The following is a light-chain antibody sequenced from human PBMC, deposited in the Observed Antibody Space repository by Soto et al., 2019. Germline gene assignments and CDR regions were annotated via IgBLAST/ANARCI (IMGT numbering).Light chain of an antibody. CDR2: GAS. CDR1: ESVSSDY. V-gene: IGKV3-20*01. Sequence: EIGMTQSRAAVSVSPGERATLSCRASESVSSDYLVWYQPKPGQAPRLLIYGASRRATGIPDRFSGGGSGTDFILTISRLEPEDFAVYYCQHYDNSPPSVTFGPGTKVD. CDR3: QHYDNSPPSVT. J-gene: IGKJ3*01.